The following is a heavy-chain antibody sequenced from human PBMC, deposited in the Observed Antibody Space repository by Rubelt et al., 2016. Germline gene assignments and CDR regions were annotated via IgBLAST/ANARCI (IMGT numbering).Heavy chain of an antibody. CDR3: ARVGGLYAIPDYPIEY. CDR1: GGSISSYY. V-gene: IGHV4-4*07. J-gene: IGHJ4*02. CDR2: IYTSGST. D-gene: IGHD2-8*01. Sequence: QVQLQESGPGLVKPSETLSLTCTVSGGSISSYYWSWIRQPAGKGLEWIGRIYTSGSTHYNPSRKSRVTISVDKPKNQFSCRLCAVTAADTAVYYCARVGGLYAIPDYPIEYWGQGTLVTVSS.